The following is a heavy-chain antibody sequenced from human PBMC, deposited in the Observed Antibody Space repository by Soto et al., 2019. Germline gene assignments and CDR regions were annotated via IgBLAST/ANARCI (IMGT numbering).Heavy chain of an antibody. D-gene: IGHD6-13*01. CDR3: ARDLTGWQQLVRYYYYGMDV. Sequence: AVKVSCKVSVRPFSSYAISWVRQAPGQGLEWMGGIIPIFGTANYAQKFQGRVTITADESTSTAYMELSSLRSEDTAVYYCARDLTGWQQLVRYYYYGMDVWGQGTTVTVSS. V-gene: IGHV1-69*13. CDR1: VRPFSSYA. CDR2: IIPIFGTA. J-gene: IGHJ6*02.